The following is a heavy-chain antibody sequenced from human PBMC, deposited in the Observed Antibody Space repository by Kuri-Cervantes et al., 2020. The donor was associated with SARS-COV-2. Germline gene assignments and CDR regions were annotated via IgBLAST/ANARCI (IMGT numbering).Heavy chain of an antibody. CDR1: GFTVSSNY. D-gene: IGHD3-22*01. Sequence: GGSLRLSCAASGFTVSSNYMSWVRQAPGKGLVWVSRINSDGSSTSYADSVKGRFTISRDNAKNTLYLQMNSLRAEDTAVYYCARDSGYYDSDYWGQGTLVTVSS. V-gene: IGHV3-74*01. J-gene: IGHJ4*02. CDR3: ARDSGYYDSDY. CDR2: INSDGSST.